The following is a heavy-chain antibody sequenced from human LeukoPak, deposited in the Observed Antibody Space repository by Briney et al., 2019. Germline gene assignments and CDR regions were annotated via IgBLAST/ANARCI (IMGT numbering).Heavy chain of an antibody. D-gene: IGHD6-19*01. CDR2: IWYDGSNE. CDR1: GFTFSIYG. J-gene: IGHJ4*02. V-gene: IGHV3-33*06. CDR3: AKDAPRSSGWFFFDH. Sequence: GGSLRLSCAASGFTFSIYGMHWVRQAPGKGLEWEATIWYDGSNEYYVDSVKGRFTISRDNSKNTLYLQMNSLRAEDTAVYYCAKDAPRSSGWFFFDHWGQGALVTVSS.